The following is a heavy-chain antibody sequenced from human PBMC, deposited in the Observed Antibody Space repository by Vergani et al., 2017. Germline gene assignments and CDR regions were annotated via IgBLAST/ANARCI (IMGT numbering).Heavy chain of an antibody. CDR3: AREMSNEGFDY. CDR1: GFIFQNYT. J-gene: IGHJ4*02. V-gene: IGHV3-NL1*01. D-gene: IGHD4-11*01. Sequence: QVNLVGSGGGVVQPGRSLRLSCATYGFIFQNYTMHWVRQAPGKGLEWVSTLSASDRRTHYADSVKGRFTISRDNSKNTLFLHRNSLRPEDTAVYYCAREMSNEGFDYWGQGTRVTVS. CDR2: LSASDRRT.